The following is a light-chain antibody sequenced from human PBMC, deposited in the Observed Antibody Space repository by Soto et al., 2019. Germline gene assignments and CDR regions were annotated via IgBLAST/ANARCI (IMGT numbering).Light chain of an antibody. J-gene: IGLJ1*01. CDR2: EVV. CDR3: KSYAGSNNYV. Sequence: QSVLTKSPSSSGSPGQSVTISCTGTKNDIGVYDFVSWYQHHPGKAPRLIIYEVVQRPSGVPDRFSGSKSGNTASLTVSGLQAADEADYFCKSYAGSNNYVFGSGTKV. CDR1: KNDIGVYDF. V-gene: IGLV2-8*01.